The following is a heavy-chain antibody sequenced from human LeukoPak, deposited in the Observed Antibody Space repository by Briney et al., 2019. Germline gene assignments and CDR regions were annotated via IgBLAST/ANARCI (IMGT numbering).Heavy chain of an antibody. V-gene: IGHV3-74*01. CDR2: INSDGSST. CDR3: ARANYYGSGRAAFDI. D-gene: IGHD3-10*01. CDR1: GFTFSSYW. J-gene: IGHJ3*02. Sequence: GGSLRLSYAASGFTFSSYWMHWVRQAPGKGLVWVSRINSDGSSTSYADSVKGRFTISRDNAKNTLYLQMNSLRAEDTAVYYCARANYYGSGRAAFDIWGQGTMVTVSS.